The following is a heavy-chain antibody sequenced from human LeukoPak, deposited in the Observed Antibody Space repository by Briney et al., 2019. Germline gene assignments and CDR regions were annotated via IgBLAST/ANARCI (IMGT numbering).Heavy chain of an antibody. CDR1: GLTFSTYW. V-gene: IGHV3-74*01. D-gene: IGHD3-22*01. J-gene: IGHJ1*01. Sequence: GGSLRLSCAASGLTFSTYWMHWVRQAPGKGLMWVSRIKSDGGTNYADSVKGRFTISRDNAKKTVSLQMNSLRPEDTGVYYCARAPSEIGGYYPEYFRHWGQGTLVTVSS. CDR3: ARAPSEIGGYYPEYFRH. CDR2: IKSDGGT.